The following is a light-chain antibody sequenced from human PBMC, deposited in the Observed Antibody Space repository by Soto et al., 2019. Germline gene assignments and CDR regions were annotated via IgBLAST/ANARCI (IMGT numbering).Light chain of an antibody. CDR2: EGT. V-gene: IGLV2-23*01. Sequence: QSVLTQPASVSGSPGQSITISCTGTSSDVVNDLLVSWYQQQPGKAPKLMIYEGTKRPAGVSDRFSGSKSGNTASLTISGLQAEDEADYYCCSYAGSRVFGGGTQLTVL. CDR1: SSDVVNDLL. J-gene: IGLJ3*02. CDR3: CSYAGSRV.